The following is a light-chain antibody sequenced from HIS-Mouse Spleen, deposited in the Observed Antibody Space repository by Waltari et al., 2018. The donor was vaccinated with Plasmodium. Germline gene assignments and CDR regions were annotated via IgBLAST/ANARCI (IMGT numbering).Light chain of an antibody. CDR2: GAS. J-gene: IGKJ3*01. Sequence: EIVMTQSPATLSVFPGERATLACRAIQSVSRNLAWYQQKPGQVPRLLIYGASTRATGIPARFSGSGSGTEFTLTISSLQSEDFAVYYCQQYNNWSFTFGPGTKVDIK. V-gene: IGKV3-15*01. CDR1: QSVSRN. CDR3: QQYNNWSFT.